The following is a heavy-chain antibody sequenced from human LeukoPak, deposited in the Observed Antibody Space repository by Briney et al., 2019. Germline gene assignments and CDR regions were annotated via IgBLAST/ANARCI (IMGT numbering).Heavy chain of an antibody. D-gene: IGHD3-10*01. J-gene: IGHJ6*03. V-gene: IGHV4-38-2*02. CDR1: GYSISSGYY. Sequence: SETLSLTCTVSGYSISSGYYWAWIRQPPGKGLEWIGNIYHTGSTYYNPSLKSRVTISVDTSKNQFSLKLRSVTAADTAVYYCASRLWFGEIDMDVWGKGTTVTISS. CDR3: ASRLWFGEIDMDV. CDR2: IYHTGST.